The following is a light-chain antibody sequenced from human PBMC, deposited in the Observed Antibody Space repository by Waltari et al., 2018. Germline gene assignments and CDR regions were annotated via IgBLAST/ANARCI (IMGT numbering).Light chain of an antibody. V-gene: IGLV1-40*01. J-gene: IGLJ3*02. CDR3: QSFDIRLSGGVV. CDR1: SSNIGAGHD. CDR2: GQP. Sequence: QSVLTQPPSMSGAPGQRVTISCTGSSSNIGAGHDVHWYQVFPGTAPKLLIYGQPNRPSGVPDLFSCSKSATSASLAIGGLQAEDEADYYCQSFDIRLSGGVVFGGGTKVTVL.